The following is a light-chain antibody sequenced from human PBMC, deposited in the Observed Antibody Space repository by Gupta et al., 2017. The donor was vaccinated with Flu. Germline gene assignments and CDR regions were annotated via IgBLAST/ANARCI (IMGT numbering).Light chain of an antibody. Sequence: EIVMTQSPATLSVSPGERATLSCRASQSVSSNLAWYQQKPGQAPRLLIYGASTRATGIPARFSGSGSGTEFTRTSSSMQSEDFEGYDGQQYKAFGQGTKVEIK. CDR1: QSVSSN. CDR3: QQYKA. V-gene: IGKV3-15*01. CDR2: GAS. J-gene: IGKJ1*01.